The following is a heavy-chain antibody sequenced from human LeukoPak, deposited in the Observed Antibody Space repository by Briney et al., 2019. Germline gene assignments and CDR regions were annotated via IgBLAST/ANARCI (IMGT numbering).Heavy chain of an antibody. CDR1: GYTFTDYN. Sequence: GASVKVSCKTSGYTFTDYNLHWVRQAPGQRLEWMGIIKPSGGDTSYAQTLQGRVFMTRDTSTSTVYMELSSLKSEDTAVYYCARDRCSGGRCSETDYWGQGTLVTVSS. J-gene: IGHJ4*02. D-gene: IGHD2-15*01. CDR2: IKPSGGDT. V-gene: IGHV1-46*01. CDR3: ARDRCSGGRCSETDY.